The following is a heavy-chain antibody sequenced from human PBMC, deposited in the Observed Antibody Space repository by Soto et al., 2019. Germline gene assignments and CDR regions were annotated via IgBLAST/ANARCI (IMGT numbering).Heavy chain of an antibody. D-gene: IGHD3-9*01. Sequence: ASVKVSCKSSGYTFTSYYMHWVRQAPGQGLEWMGIINPSGGSTSYAQKFQGRVTMTRDTSTSTVYMELSSLRSEDTAVYYCASLKDILTGPYAFDIWGQGTMVTVSS. CDR1: GYTFTSYY. CDR2: INPSGGST. CDR3: ASLKDILTGPYAFDI. V-gene: IGHV1-46*03. J-gene: IGHJ3*02.